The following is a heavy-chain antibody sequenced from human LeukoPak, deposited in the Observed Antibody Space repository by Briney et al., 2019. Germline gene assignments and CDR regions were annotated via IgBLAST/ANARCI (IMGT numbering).Heavy chain of an antibody. CDR1: GFTFNTYW. J-gene: IGHJ4*01. CDR3: AKDAAKMATIRNYFDY. CDR2: INSDGSSK. Sequence: GGSLRLSCTASGFTFNTYWMHWVRQAPGKGLAWVSLINSDGSSKTYAGSVRGRFTISRDNAKNTLYLQMNSLRAEDTAVYYCAKDAAKMATIRNYFDYWGQGTLVTVSS. V-gene: IGHV3-74*01. D-gene: IGHD5-24*01.